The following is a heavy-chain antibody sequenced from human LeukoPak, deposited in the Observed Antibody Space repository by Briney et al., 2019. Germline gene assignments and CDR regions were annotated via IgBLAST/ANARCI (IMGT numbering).Heavy chain of an antibody. Sequence: ASVKVSCKASGYTFTSYGISWVRQAPGQGLEWMGWINTGNGNTKYSQKFQGRVTISRDTSASTAYMELSSLRSEDTAVYYCARDIEASVSRGWFDPWGQGTLVTVSS. D-gene: IGHD1-26*01. CDR3: ARDIEASVSRGWFDP. CDR2: INTGNGNT. V-gene: IGHV1-18*01. J-gene: IGHJ5*02. CDR1: GYTFTSYG.